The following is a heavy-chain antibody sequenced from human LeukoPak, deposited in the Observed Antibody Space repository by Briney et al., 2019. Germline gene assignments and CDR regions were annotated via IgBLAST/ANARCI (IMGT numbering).Heavy chain of an antibody. V-gene: IGHV3-48*01. Sequence: GGSLRLSCAASGFTFSSYSMNWVRQAPGKGLEWVSYISSSSSTIYCADSVKGRFTISRDNAKNSLYLQMNSLRAEDTAVYYCAREWDDSSGYYYFWGQGTLVTVSS. J-gene: IGHJ4*02. CDR2: ISSSSSTI. D-gene: IGHD3-22*01. CDR1: GFTFSSYS. CDR3: AREWDDSSGYYYF.